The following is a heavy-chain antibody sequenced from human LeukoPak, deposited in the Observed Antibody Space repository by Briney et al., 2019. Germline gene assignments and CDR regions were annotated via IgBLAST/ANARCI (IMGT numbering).Heavy chain of an antibody. CDR2: ISGSGGST. CDR3: AKDRYSGSYPGVTWFDP. D-gene: IGHD1-26*01. J-gene: IGHJ5*02. V-gene: IGHV3-23*01. CDR1: GFAFSSYA. Sequence: PGGSLRLSCAASGFAFSSYAMSWVRQAPGKGLEWVSAISGSGGSTYYADSVKGRFTISRDNSKNTLYLQMNSLRAEDTAVYYCAKDRYSGSYPGVTWFDPWGQGTLVAVSS.